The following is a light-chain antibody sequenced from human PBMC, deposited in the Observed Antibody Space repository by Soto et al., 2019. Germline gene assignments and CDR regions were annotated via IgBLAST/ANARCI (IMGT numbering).Light chain of an antibody. Sequence: DIQMTQSPSTLSASVGDRVTITCRASQSISSWLALYQQKPGKAPNLLIYKESSSESGVPSRFSRCGSGTEFTLTVSSLQPDYLATYYCQQYNSYPLTFAGGTKVEL. J-gene: IGKJ4*01. CDR1: QSISSW. CDR2: KES. V-gene: IGKV1-5*03. CDR3: QQYNSYPLT.